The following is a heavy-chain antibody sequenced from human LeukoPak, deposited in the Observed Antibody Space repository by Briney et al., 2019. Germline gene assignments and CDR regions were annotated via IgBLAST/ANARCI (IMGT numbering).Heavy chain of an antibody. J-gene: IGHJ4*02. V-gene: IGHV4-39*01. CDR1: GGSISSSSYY. Sequence: SETLSLTCTVSGGSISSSSYYLGWIRQPPGKGLEWIGSIYYSGSTYYNPSLKSRVTISVDTSKNQFSLKLSSVTAADTAVYYCAGSYSSGWYGLDYWGQGTLVTVSS. CDR2: IYYSGST. D-gene: IGHD6-19*01. CDR3: AGSYSSGWYGLDY.